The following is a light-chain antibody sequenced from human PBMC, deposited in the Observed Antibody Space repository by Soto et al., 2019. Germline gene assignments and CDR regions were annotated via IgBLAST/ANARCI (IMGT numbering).Light chain of an antibody. V-gene: IGKV3-20*01. CDR2: GAS. CDR1: QSVSSSY. CDR3: QQYGSSPPYT. J-gene: IGKJ2*01. Sequence: EIVLTQSPGTLSLSPGERATLSCRASQSVSSSYLAWYQQKPGQAPRLLIYGASSRATGIPDRFSGSGSGTDFPLTISRLVPEDFAVFYCQQYGSSPPYTFGQGTKLEIK.